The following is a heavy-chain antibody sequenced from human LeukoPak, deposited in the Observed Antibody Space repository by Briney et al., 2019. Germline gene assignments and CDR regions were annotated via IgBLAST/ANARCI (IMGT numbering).Heavy chain of an antibody. V-gene: IGHV3-30-3*02. CDR1: GFTFSNYA. Sequence: GGSLRLSCAPSGFTFSNYAMHWVPPAPHKGLEWVAIISYYGNNIHYADSVKGRFTISRDKSKHTLFLQMSSLRGEDTAAYYCAGDLGWLRNFDYWGQGALVTVSS. CDR3: AGDLGWLRNFDY. J-gene: IGHJ4*02. CDR2: ISYYGNNI. D-gene: IGHD5-24*01.